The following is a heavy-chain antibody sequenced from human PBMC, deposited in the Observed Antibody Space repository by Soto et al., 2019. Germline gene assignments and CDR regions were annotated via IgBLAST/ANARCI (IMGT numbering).Heavy chain of an antibody. V-gene: IGHV1-2*04. CDR2: INPNSGGT. J-gene: IGHJ6*02. Sequence: ASVKVSCKASGYTFTGYYMHWVRQAPGQGLEWMGWINPNSGGTNYAQKFQGWVTMTRDTSISTAYMELSRLRSDDTAVYYCARDSRLDYSNYAYYYGMDVWGQGTTVTVSS. D-gene: IGHD4-4*01. CDR1: GYTFTGYY. CDR3: ARDSRLDYSNYAYYYGMDV.